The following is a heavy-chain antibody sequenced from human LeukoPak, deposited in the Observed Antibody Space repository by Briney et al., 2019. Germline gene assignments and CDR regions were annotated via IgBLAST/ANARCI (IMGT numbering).Heavy chain of an antibody. D-gene: IGHD6-13*01. CDR3: TRVRSSSWYDY. CDR1: GFPFSTSW. CDR2: ISGDGTTT. J-gene: IGHJ4*02. V-gene: IGHV3-74*01. Sequence: GGSLRLSCATSGFPFSTSWMHWVRQAPGKGLVWVSRISGDGTTTTYADSVKGRFTISRDNAKNTLFLQMNSLRVDDTAVYYCTRVRSSSWYDYWGQGALVTVSS.